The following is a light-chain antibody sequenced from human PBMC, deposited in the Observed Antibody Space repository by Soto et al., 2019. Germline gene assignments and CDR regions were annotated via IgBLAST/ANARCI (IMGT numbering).Light chain of an antibody. Sequence: EIVLTQSPGSLSLSPGERATLSCRASQSVSITFFAWYQQRPGQAPRLLMYGASSRATGIPERFSGSGSGTDFTLTISRRETEDFAVYYCQKFDSSVTFGQGTKVEIK. CDR2: GAS. CDR1: QSVSITF. V-gene: IGKV3-20*01. J-gene: IGKJ1*01. CDR3: QKFDSSVT.